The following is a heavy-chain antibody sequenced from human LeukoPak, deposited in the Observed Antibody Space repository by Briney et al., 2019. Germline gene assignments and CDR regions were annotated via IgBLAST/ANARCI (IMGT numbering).Heavy chain of an antibody. CDR1: GYSFTRYW. D-gene: IGHD2-2*02. J-gene: IGHJ4*02. Sequence: GESPKISCKGSGYSFTRYWIGRVRQMPGKGLEWMGIIYPGDSDTRYSPSFQGQVTISAEKSISTAYLQWSSLKASDTAMYYCARLYQYYFDYWGQGTLVTVSS. CDR3: ARLYQYYFDY. V-gene: IGHV5-51*01. CDR2: IYPGDSDT.